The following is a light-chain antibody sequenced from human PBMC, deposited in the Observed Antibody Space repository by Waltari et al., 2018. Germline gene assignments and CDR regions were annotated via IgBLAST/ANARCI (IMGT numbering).Light chain of an antibody. V-gene: IGKV3-20*01. CDR1: QTIRTPY. J-gene: IGKJ4*01. CDR2: GTF. Sequence: EIVLTQSPGTLSLSPGEGATLSCRTCQTIRTPYLAWYQQKPGQAPTLLIYGTFSRATGIPDRFTGSGSGTDFSLTISSLEAEDFATYYCQQYDISPLTFGGGTKVEIK. CDR3: QQYDISPLT.